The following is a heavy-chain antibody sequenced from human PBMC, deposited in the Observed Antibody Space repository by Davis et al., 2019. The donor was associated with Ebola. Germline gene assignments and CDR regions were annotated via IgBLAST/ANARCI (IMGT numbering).Heavy chain of an antibody. D-gene: IGHD3-10*01. Sequence: MPSETLSLTCAVYGGSFSAYYWSWIRQPPGKGLEWIGEINHSGSTNYNPSLKSRVTISVDTSKNQFSLKLSSVTAADTAVYYCARGRIVYYGSGSYYSRLYYYYGMDVWGQGTTVTVSS. V-gene: IGHV4-34*01. CDR1: GGSFSAYY. J-gene: IGHJ6*02. CDR2: INHSGST. CDR3: ARGRIVYYGSGSYYSRLYYYYGMDV.